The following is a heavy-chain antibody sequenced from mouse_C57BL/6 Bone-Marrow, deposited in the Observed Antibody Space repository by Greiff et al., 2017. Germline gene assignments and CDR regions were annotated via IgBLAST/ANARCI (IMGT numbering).Heavy chain of an antibody. CDR2: VYPYNGGT. CDR3: ASSYYYGSSPWCFDV. CDR1: GFTFTDYY. D-gene: IGHD1-1*01. Sequence: EVQLQQSGPVLVKPGPSVKISCKASGFTFTDYYMHWVKQSHGKSLEWIGLVYPYNGGTSYNPKFKGKATLTVDTSSSTAYMELNSLTSEDSAVYYCASSYYYGSSPWCFDVWGTGTTVTVSS. V-gene: IGHV1-36*01. J-gene: IGHJ1*03.